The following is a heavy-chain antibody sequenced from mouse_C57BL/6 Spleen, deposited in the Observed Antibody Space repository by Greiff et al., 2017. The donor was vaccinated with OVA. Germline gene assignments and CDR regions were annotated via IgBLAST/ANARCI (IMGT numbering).Heavy chain of an antibody. CDR1: GYTFTSYW. D-gene: IGHD1-1*01. CDR2: IDPSDSYT. CDR3: ARRHYGSSRGFAY. J-gene: IGHJ3*01. V-gene: IGHV1-69*01. Sequence: QVQLQQPGAELVMPGASVKLSCKASGYTFTSYWMHWVKQRPGQGLEWIGEIDPSDSYTNYNQKFKGKSTLTVDKSSSTAYMQLSSLTSEDSAVYYCARRHYGSSRGFAYWGQGTLVTVSA.